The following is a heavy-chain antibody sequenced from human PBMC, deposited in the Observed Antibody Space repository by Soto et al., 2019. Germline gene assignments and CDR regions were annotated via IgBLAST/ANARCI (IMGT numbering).Heavy chain of an antibody. V-gene: IGHV3-23*01. D-gene: IGHD1-26*01. CDR1: GFTLPNYV. J-gene: IGHJ4*02. Sequence: SGFTLPNYVMSWVRQAPGKGLEWVAAISVSGGSTFYADSVKGRFTISRDNAENSLYLQMNSLRAEDTAVYYCARDYRADWGPGTLVTVS. CDR2: ISVSGGST. CDR3: ARDYRAD.